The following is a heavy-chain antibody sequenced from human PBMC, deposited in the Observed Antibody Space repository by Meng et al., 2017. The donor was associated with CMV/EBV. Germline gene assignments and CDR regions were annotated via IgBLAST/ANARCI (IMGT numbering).Heavy chain of an antibody. V-gene: IGHV3-74*01. Sequence: GGSLRLSCAASGFTFSSYWMHWVRQAPGKGLVWVSRINSDGSSTSYADSVKGRFTISRDNAKNTLYLQMNSLRAEDTAVYYCARRPGYSSSWSGDAFDIWGKGTMVTVSS. D-gene: IGHD6-13*01. CDR1: GFTFSSYW. CDR3: ARRPGYSSSWSGDAFDI. CDR2: INSDGSST. J-gene: IGHJ3*02.